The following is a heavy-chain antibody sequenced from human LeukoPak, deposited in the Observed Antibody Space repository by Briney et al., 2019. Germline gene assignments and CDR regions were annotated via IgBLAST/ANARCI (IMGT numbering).Heavy chain of an antibody. CDR2: IKQDGSEK. CDR1: GFTFSSYG. V-gene: IGHV3-7*01. D-gene: IGHD6-19*01. CDR3: ARGTGYSSPFDY. Sequence: GGTLRLSCAASGFTFSSYGMSWVRQAPGKGLEWVANIKQDGSEKYYVDSVKGRFTISRDNAKNSLYLQMNSLRAEDTAVYYCARGTGYSSPFDYWGQGTLVTVSS. J-gene: IGHJ4*02.